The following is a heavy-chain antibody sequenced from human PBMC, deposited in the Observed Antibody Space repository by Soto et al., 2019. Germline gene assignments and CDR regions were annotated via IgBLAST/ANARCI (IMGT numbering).Heavy chain of an antibody. CDR2: IYGNNDE. CDR1: GFSLTTNEVV. V-gene: IGHV2-5*01. CDR3: AHRTTVTHMDH. J-gene: IGHJ4*02. Sequence: QITLKESGPTLVKSTQTLTLTCTFSGFSLTTNEVVVGWIRQPPGKGLEWLGFIYGNNDERYSPSLKSRLAXTXXSPNNQVVLTMANMDPADTATHYCAHRTTVTHMDHWGQGLLVSVSS. D-gene: IGHD4-17*01.